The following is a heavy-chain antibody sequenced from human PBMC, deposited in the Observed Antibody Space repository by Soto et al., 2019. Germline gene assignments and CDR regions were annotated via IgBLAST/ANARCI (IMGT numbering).Heavy chain of an antibody. J-gene: IGHJ6*03. CDR3: ARARSLWYCSGGSCYYYYYYMDV. V-gene: IGHV3-66*01. CDR1: GFTVSSNY. CDR2: IYSGGST. Sequence: PGGSLRLSCAASGFTVSSNYMSWVRQAPGKGLEWVSVIYSGGSTYYADSVKGRFTISRDNSKNTLYHQMNSQRAEDTAVYYCARARSLWYCSGGSCYYYYYYMDVWGKGTTVTVSS. D-gene: IGHD2-15*01.